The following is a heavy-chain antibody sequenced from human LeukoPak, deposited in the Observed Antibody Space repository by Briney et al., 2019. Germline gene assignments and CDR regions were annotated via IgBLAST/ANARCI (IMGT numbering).Heavy chain of an antibody. CDR3: ATHSTRIAVRPSDYYYYMDV. V-gene: IGHV1-2*02. CDR2: INPNSGGT. CDR1: GYTFTGYY. D-gene: IGHD6-6*01. Sequence: ASVKVSCKASGYTFTGYYMHWVRQAPGQGLEWMGWINPNSGGTNYAQKFQGRVTMTRDTSISTAYMELSRLRSDDTAVYYCATHSTRIAVRPSDYYYYMDVWGKGTTVIVSS. J-gene: IGHJ6*03.